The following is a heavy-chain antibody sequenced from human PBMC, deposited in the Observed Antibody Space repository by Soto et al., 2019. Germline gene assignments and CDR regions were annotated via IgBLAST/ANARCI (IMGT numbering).Heavy chain of an antibody. CDR2: MSYDGSNE. D-gene: IGHD1-26*01. V-gene: IGHV3-30*03. CDR3: ATDGSDNFEY. J-gene: IGHJ4*02. CDR1: GFTFSHYD. Sequence: QVQLVESGGGVVQPGRSLRLSCAASGFTFSHYDMHWVREAAGKGLEWVALMSYDGSNEYYADSVKGRFTISRDNSKNTLYLQINSLRAEDTCVSYCATDGSDNFEYWGQRPLVTVSS.